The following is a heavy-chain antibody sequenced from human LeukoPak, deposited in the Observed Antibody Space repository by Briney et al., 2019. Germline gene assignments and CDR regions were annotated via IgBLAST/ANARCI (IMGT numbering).Heavy chain of an antibody. Sequence: GGSLRLSCAASGFTFSSYAMSWVRQAPGKGLEWVSAISGSGGSTYYADSVKGRFTISRDNSKNTLYLQMNSLRAEDTAVYYCAKDGLDQITIFGVATNYFDYWAREPWSPSPQ. CDR3: AKDGLDQITIFGVATNYFDY. J-gene: IGHJ4*02. CDR1: GFTFSSYA. D-gene: IGHD3-3*01. V-gene: IGHV3-23*01. CDR2: ISGSGGST.